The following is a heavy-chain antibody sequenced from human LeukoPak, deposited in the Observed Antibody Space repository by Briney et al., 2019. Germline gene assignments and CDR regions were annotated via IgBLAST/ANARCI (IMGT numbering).Heavy chain of an antibody. CDR1: GYTFTSYY. CDR3: ARDNSVGDSAWWFDP. Sequence: ASVKVSCKASGYTFTSYYMHWVRQAPGQGLEWMGIINPSGDNTWYAQKFQGRVTMTRDMATSTDYMEVSSLRSEDTAVYYCARDNSVGDSAWWFDPWGQGTLVTVSS. V-gene: IGHV1-46*01. CDR2: INPSGDNT. D-gene: IGHD5-12*01. J-gene: IGHJ5*02.